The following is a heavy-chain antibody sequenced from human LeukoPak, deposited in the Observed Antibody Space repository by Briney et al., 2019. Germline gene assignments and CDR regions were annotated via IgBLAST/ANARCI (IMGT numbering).Heavy chain of an antibody. CDR2: INPNSGGT. Sequence: ASVKVSCTASGYTFTGYYMHWVRQAPGQGLEWMGWINPNSGGTNYAQKFQERVTMTRDTSISTAYMELSRLRSDDTAVYYCARDGAGYCSGGSCYPYYYYYYYMDVWGKGTTVTVSS. CDR1: GYTFTGYY. V-gene: IGHV1-2*02. CDR3: ARDGAGYCSGGSCYPYYYYYYYMDV. J-gene: IGHJ6*03. D-gene: IGHD2-15*01.